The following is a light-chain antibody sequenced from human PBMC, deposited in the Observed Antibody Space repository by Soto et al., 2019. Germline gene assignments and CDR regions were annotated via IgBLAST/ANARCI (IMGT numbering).Light chain of an antibody. CDR2: GAS. CDR1: QSVSSSY. J-gene: IGKJ4*01. V-gene: IGKV3-20*01. Sequence: DIVLTQSPGTLSLSPGERATLSCRASQSVSSSYLAWYQQKPGQAPRLLIYGASIRATGIPDRCSGSGSGTDFTLTISRLAPEDFAVYYCQQYGSSPLTFGGGTKVEIK. CDR3: QQYGSSPLT.